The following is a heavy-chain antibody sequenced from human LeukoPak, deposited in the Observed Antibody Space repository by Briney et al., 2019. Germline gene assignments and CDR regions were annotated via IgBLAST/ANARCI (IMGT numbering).Heavy chain of an antibody. CDR3: AKGFSVRGRFDP. V-gene: IGHV3-23*01. J-gene: IGHJ5*02. CDR1: GLTFSSNS. CDR2: ISVSGIT. D-gene: IGHD2-15*01. Sequence: GGSVRLSCVASGLTFSSNSMSWVRQPPGMGLEWVSGISVSGITVYADSVKGRLTISRDDSKNTLYLQMNNLRAEDTALYYCAKGFSVRGRFDPWGQGTQVTVSS.